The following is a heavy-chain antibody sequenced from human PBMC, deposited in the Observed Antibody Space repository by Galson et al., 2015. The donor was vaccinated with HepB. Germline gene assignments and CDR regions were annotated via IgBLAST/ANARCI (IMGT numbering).Heavy chain of an antibody. CDR1: GFTFSISA. J-gene: IGHJ2*01. Sequence: SLRLSCAASGFTFSISAMNWVRQAPGKGLEWVSDISGSGGSTNYADSVKGRFTISRDNSQNMLYLQMNSLRAEDTALYYCAKDITSGWYFDLWGRGTLVTVSS. CDR3: AKDITSGWYFDL. D-gene: IGHD1-14*01. CDR2: ISGSGGST. V-gene: IGHV3-23*01.